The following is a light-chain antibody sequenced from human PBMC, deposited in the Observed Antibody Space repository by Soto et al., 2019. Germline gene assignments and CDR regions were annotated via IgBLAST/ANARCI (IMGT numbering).Light chain of an antibody. CDR2: DVT. V-gene: IGLV2-14*01. J-gene: IGLJ2*01. CDR1: SSDVGAYDF. CDR3: SSYTTRSTLV. Sequence: QSALTQPASVSGSPGQSITISCTGTSSDVGAYDFVSWYQHYPGKAPKLVTFDVTDRPPGISDRFSGSKSANTASLTISGLQAEDEAFYYCSSYTTRSTLVFGGGTKLTVL.